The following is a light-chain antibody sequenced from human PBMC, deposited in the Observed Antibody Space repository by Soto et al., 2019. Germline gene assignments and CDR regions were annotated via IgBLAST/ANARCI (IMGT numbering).Light chain of an antibody. Sequence: DSQVSHSVSFVSSSVVDRVARTFRASQAISNYLNWYQQRPGKATNLLIFGAKTLQSGVPSRFSGSGYGTDFTLTITTLQPEDVGIYYCPQCHATPLPFGQGTRLEI. CDR1: QAISNY. J-gene: IGKJ5*01. CDR2: GAK. CDR3: PQCHATPLP. V-gene: IGKV1-39*01.